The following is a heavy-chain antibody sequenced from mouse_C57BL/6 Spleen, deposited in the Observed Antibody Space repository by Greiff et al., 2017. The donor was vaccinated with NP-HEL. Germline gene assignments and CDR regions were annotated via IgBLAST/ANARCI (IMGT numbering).Heavy chain of an antibody. CDR3: AKNPDFVTGYAMDY. CDR2: IWRGGST. CDR1: GFSLTSYG. D-gene: IGHD4-1*01. J-gene: IGHJ4*01. V-gene: IGHV2-5*01. Sequence: QVQLQQSGPGLVQPSQSLSITCTVSGFSLTSYGVHWVRQSPGKGLEWLGVIWRGGSTDYNVAFMSRLSITKDNSKSQVFFKMNSLQADDTAIYYCAKNPDFVTGYAMDYWGQGTSVTVSS.